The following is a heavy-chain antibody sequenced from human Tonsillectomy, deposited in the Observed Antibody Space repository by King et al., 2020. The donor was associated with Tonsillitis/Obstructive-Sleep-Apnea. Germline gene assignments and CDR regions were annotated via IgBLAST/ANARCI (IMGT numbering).Heavy chain of an antibody. Sequence: VQLQQWGAGLLKPSETLSLTCAVYGGSFSDYYWSWIRQPPGKGLEWIAEINHRGSTNYNPSLKSRVTISVDTSNNQFSLKLSSVTAADTAVYYCARGSLWYFDLWGRGTLVTVSS. CDR1: GGSFSDYY. V-gene: IGHV4-34*01. CDR3: ARGSLWYFDL. CDR2: INHRGST. J-gene: IGHJ2*01.